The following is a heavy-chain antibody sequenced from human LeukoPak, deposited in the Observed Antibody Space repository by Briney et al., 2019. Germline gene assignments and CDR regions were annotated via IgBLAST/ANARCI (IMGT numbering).Heavy chain of an antibody. CDR3: ARAMAGTFYYGMDV. J-gene: IGHJ6*02. CDR1: GYTFTSYA. CDR2: INAGNGNT. D-gene: IGHD6-19*01. Sequence: ASVKVSCKASGYTFTSYAMHWVRQAPGQRLEWMGWINAGNGNTKYSQKFQGRVTITRDTSASTAYMELSSLRSEDTAVYYCARAMAGTFYYGMDVWGQGTTVTVSS. V-gene: IGHV1-3*01.